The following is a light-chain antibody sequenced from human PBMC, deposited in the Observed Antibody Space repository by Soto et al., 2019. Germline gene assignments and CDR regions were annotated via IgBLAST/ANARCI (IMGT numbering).Light chain of an antibody. CDR2: AAS. CDR3: QESNTWPYT. Sequence: EIVMTQSPATLSLSPGERATLSCRASQSVSDNLAWYHQKPGQAPRLLIYAASTSATGIPARFSGSGSGTDFTITISSLQSEDFALYYCQESNTWPYTFGLGTKVEIK. CDR1: QSVSDN. V-gene: IGKV3-15*01. J-gene: IGKJ2*01.